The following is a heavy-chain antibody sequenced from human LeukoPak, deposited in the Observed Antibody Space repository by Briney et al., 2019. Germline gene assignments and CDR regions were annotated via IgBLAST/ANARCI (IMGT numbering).Heavy chain of an antibody. D-gene: IGHD2-15*01. Sequence: SETLSLTCTVSGVSISSYYWSWIRQPPGKGLEWIGYIYYSGSTNYNPSLKSRVTISLDTSKNQFSLKLSSVTAADTAIYYCARGAGWWDYWGQGTLVTVSS. CDR1: GVSISSYY. CDR3: ARGAGWWDY. CDR2: IYYSGST. J-gene: IGHJ4*02. V-gene: IGHV4-59*01.